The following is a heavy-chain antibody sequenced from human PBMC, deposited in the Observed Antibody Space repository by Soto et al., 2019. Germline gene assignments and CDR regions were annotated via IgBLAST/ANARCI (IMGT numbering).Heavy chain of an antibody. D-gene: IGHD1-7*01. CDR1: GGSISSGNYY. V-gene: IGHV4-30-4*01. CDR3: ATMGTPATGLYYFDY. CDR2: IPYSGST. Sequence: PSETLSLTCTVSGGSISSGNYYWSWIRQPPGKGLEWIGFIPYSGSTYYNASLKSRVTISVDTSKNQFSLNLSFVTAADTAVYYCATMGTPATGLYYFDYWGQGTLVTVSS. J-gene: IGHJ4*02.